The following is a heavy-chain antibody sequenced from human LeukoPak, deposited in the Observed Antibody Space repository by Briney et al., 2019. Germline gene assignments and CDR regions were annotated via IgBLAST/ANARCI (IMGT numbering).Heavy chain of an antibody. D-gene: IGHD3-9*01. Sequence: SETLSLTCTLSGGSISSGSYYWSWIRQPAGKGLEWIGRIYTSGSTNYNPSLKSRVTISVDTSKNQFSLKLSSVTAADTAVYYCAGGYDILTGYVDYWGQGTLVTVSS. J-gene: IGHJ4*02. CDR1: GGSISSGSYY. CDR3: AGGYDILTGYVDY. CDR2: IYTSGST. V-gene: IGHV4-61*02.